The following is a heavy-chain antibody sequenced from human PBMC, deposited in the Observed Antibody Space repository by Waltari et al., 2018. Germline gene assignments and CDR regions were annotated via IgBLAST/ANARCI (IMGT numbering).Heavy chain of an antibody. CDR3: ARAYSGKKNPKES. D-gene: IGHD4-4*01. J-gene: IGHJ5*02. Sequence: EVQLVESGGGLVQPGGSLRLACAASGFTFRSHRMHWVRQAPGKGMVWVSRINTDGSDTAYGDSVGGRFTISRDNAKNTLFLQMNSLRVEDTAVYYCARAYSGKKNPKESWGQGTLVTVSS. CDR2: INTDGSDT. CDR1: GFTFRSHR. V-gene: IGHV3-74*03.